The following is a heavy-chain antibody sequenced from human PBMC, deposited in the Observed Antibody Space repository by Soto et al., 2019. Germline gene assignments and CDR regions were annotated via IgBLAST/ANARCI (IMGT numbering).Heavy chain of an antibody. Sequence: GGSMRLSCAAAGFKFIVYTMNWVRKAPGKGLEWMAIIRYDRSLKYYADSMKGRFTISRDNSKNTMYLQMNSLRAEDTALYYYAKDLYDFWSGDGYFDYWGQGTLVTVSS. CDR2: IRYDRSLK. CDR1: GFKFIVYT. D-gene: IGHD3-3*01. CDR3: AKDLYDFWSGDGYFDY. J-gene: IGHJ4*02. V-gene: IGHV3-30*02.